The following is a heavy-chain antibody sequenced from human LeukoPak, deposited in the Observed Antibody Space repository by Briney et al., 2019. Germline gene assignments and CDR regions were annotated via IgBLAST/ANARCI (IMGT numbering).Heavy chain of an antibody. CDR3: ASGLTTRGRIWFDP. Sequence: SETLSLTCAVYGGSFSGYYWSWIRQPPGKGLEWIGEINHSGSTNYNPSLKSRVTISVDTSKNQFSLKLSSVTAADTAVYYCASGLTTRGRIWFDPWRQGTLVTVSS. V-gene: IGHV4-34*01. D-gene: IGHD1-14*01. CDR2: INHSGST. J-gene: IGHJ5*02. CDR1: GGSFSGYY.